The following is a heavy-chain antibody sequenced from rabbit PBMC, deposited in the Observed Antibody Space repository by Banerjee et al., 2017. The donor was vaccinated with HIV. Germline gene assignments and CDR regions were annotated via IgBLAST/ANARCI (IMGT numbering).Heavy chain of an antibody. CDR3: ARDGDADYDYGSFNL. V-gene: IGHV1S40*01. CDR1: GFSFSSSYY. Sequence: QSLEESGGDLVKPGASLTLTCTASGFSFSSSYYMCWVRQAPGKGLEWSGCIYTSSGNTYYASWAKGRFSISKTSSTTVTLQMTSLTAADTATYFCARDGDADYDYGSFNLWGPGTLVTVS. D-gene: IGHD6-1*01. J-gene: IGHJ4*01. CDR2: IYTSSGNT.